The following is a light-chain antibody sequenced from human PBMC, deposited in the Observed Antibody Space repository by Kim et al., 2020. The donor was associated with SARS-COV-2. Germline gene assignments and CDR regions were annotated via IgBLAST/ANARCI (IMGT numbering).Light chain of an antibody. CDR2: GKN. V-gene: IGLV3-19*01. CDR3: NSRDSSGYHVV. J-gene: IGLJ2*01. Sequence: SSELTQDPAVSVALGQTVRITCQGDSLRNYYASWYQQKPGQAPVLVIYGKNNRPSGITDRFSGSNSGNTASLTITGAQAEDEADYYCNSRDSSGYHVVFG. CDR1: SLRNYY.